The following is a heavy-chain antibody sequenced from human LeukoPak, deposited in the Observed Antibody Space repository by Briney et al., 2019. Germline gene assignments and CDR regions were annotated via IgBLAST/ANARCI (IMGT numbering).Heavy chain of an antibody. CDR1: GYRFTTSW. CDR3: ARLISGEFSPGDF. J-gene: IGHJ4*02. CDR2: IYPSDSDT. D-gene: IGHD3-16*01. V-gene: IGHV5-51*01. Sequence: GESLKISCKGSGYRFTTSWIAWVRQMPGKGLEWMGMIYPSDSDTKYSRAFQGQVTISADESNSTAYLQWSSLKTSDTAIYYCARLISGEFSPGDFWGQGTLVTVSS.